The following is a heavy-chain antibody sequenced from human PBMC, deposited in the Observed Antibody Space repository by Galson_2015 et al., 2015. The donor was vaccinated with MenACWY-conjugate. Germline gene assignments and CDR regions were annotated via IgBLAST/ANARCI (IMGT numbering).Heavy chain of an antibody. CDR2: IDSISSNI. J-gene: IGHJ4*02. CDR1: GFSFSSHS. CDR3: AKGYGDYADSFDY. Sequence: SLRLSCAASGFSFSSHSMNWVRQAPGKGLEWVSYIDSISSNIRYADSVKGRFTISRDNAKNSLYLQMSSLRAEDTAVYYCAKGYGDYADSFDYWGQGTLVTVSS. V-gene: IGHV3-48*01. D-gene: IGHD4-17*01.